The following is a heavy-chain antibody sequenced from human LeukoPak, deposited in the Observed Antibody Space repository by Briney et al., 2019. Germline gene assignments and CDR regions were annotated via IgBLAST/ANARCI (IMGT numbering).Heavy chain of an antibody. Sequence: PSQTLSLTCTVSGGSISSSSYYWGWIRQPPGKGLEWIGSIYYSGSTYYNPSLKSRVTISVDTSKNQFSLKLSSVTAADTAVYYCARENPETAAGSWGQGTLVTVSS. CDR1: GGSISSSSYY. D-gene: IGHD6-13*01. CDR3: ARENPETAAGS. V-gene: IGHV4-39*02. CDR2: IYYSGST. J-gene: IGHJ4*02.